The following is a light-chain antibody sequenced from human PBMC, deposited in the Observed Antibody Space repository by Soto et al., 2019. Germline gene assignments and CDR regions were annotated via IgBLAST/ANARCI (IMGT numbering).Light chain of an antibody. CDR3: QSYDSSLSGSKVV. CDR2: GNS. Sequence: QSVLTQPPSVSGDPGQRVTISCTGSSSNIGAGYDVHWYQQLPGTAPKLLIYGNSNRPSGVPDRFSGSKSGTSASLAITGLLAEDEADYYCQSYDSSLSGSKVVFGGGTKLTVL. CDR1: SSNIGAGYD. J-gene: IGLJ2*01. V-gene: IGLV1-40*01.